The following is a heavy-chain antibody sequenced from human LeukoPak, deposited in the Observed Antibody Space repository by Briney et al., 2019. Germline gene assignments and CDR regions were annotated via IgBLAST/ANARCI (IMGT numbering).Heavy chain of an antibody. V-gene: IGHV3-21*01. J-gene: IGHJ4*02. CDR3: ARVVVAATQDY. CDR2: ISSSSSYI. CDR1: GFPFSSYS. Sequence: GGSLRLSCAASGFPFSSYSMNWVRQAPGKGLEWVSSISSSSSYIYYADPVKGRFTISRDNAKNSLYLQMNSLRAEDTAVYYCARVVVAATQDYWGQGTLVTVSS. D-gene: IGHD2-15*01.